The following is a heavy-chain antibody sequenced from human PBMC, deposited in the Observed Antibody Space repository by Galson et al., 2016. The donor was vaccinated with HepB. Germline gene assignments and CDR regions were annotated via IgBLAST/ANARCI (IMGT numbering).Heavy chain of an antibody. CDR1: GYTFTTFG. D-gene: IGHD1-1*01. CDR2: ISAYNGHT. J-gene: IGHJ4*02. Sequence: SVKVSCKASGYTFTTFGFTWVRQAPGQGLEWMGWISAYNGHTKYAQKLQGRVTMTTDTSTNTAYMELRSLRSDDTALYYCARASCEFPTNFDYWGQGTLVTVSS. V-gene: IGHV1-18*01. CDR3: ARASCEFPTNFDY.